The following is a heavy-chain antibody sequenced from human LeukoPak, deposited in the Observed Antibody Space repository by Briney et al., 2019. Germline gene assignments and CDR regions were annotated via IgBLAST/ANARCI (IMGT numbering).Heavy chain of an antibody. CDR2: IWYDGSNK. J-gene: IGHJ4*02. CDR1: GFTFSSYG. D-gene: IGHD3-10*01. Sequence: GGSLRLSCAASGFTFSSYGMHWVRQAPGKGLEWVAVIWYDGSNKYYADSVKGRFTISGDNSKNTLYLQMNSLRAEDTAVYYCAKDHYGSGSYIDYWGQGTLVTVSS. CDR3: AKDHYGSGSYIDY. V-gene: IGHV3-33*06.